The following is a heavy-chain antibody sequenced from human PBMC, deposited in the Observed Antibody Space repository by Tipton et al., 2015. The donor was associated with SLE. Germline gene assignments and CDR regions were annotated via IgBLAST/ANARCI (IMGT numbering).Heavy chain of an antibody. D-gene: IGHD1-1*01. J-gene: IGHJ6*02. CDR1: GGSISNYY. CDR2: IYHSGST. Sequence: TLSLTCTVSGGSISNYYWSWIRQPPGKGLEWIGSIYHSGSTYYNPSLKSRVTISVDTSKNQFSLKLSSVTAADTAVYYCARDGGGSYYYYGMDVWGQGTTVTVSS. CDR3: ARDGGGSYYYYGMDV. V-gene: IGHV4-59*12.